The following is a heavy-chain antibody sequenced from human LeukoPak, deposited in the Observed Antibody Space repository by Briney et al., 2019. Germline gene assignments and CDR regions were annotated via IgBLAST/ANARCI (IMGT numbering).Heavy chain of an antibody. CDR3: ARPPFDSSWYPRAFDV. J-gene: IGHJ3*01. Sequence: GGSLRLSCAASGFTVSSNYMSWVRQAPGKGLEWVSLIYSGGSTYYADSVKGRFTISRDNSENTLYLQMNNLRAEDTAVYYCARPPFDSSWYPRAFDVWGQGTMVTVSS. CDR2: IYSGGST. V-gene: IGHV3-66*04. CDR1: GFTVSSNY. D-gene: IGHD6-13*01.